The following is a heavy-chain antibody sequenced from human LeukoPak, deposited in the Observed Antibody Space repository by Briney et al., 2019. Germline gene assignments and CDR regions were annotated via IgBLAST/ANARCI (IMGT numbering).Heavy chain of an antibody. V-gene: IGHV4-34*01. D-gene: IGHD3-22*01. Sequence: LRLSCAASGVTFSSYAMSWVRQAPGKGLEWIGEINHSGSTNYNPSLKSRVTISVDTSKNQFSLKLSSVTAADTAVYYCASSDSSGYYYPYWGQGTLVTVSS. CDR1: GVTFSSYA. CDR2: INHSGST. J-gene: IGHJ4*02. CDR3: ASSDSSGYYYPY.